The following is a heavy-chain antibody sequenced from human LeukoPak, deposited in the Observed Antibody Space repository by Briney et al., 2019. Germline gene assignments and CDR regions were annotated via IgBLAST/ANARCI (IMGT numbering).Heavy chain of an antibody. CDR2: QTANSDDT. CDR1: GFAFSAYA. CDR3: GRDPNGNYVGAFEF. D-gene: IGHD4-17*01. Sequence: GGSLRLSCTASGFAFSAYAMTWVRRVPGKGLEWVSSQTANSDDTSYADSVRGRFTMSRDNSKNSLYLQMNNLRAEDTATYYCGRDPNGNYVGAFEFWGQGTLVTVSS. V-gene: IGHV3-23*01. J-gene: IGHJ3*01.